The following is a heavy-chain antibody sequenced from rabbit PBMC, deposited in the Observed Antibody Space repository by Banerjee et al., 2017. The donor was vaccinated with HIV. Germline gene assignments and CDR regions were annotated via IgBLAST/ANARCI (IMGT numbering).Heavy chain of an antibody. V-gene: IGHV1S40*01. CDR2: IYGGSSGST. CDR3: ARDFDF. CDR1: GFSFSSTDY. J-gene: IGHJ4*01. Sequence: DLVKPGASLPLTCTASGFSFSSTDYMCWVRQAPGKGLEWIGTIYGGSSGSTYYASWAKGRFTISKTSSTTVTLQMTSLTAADTATYFCARDFDFWGPGTLVTVS.